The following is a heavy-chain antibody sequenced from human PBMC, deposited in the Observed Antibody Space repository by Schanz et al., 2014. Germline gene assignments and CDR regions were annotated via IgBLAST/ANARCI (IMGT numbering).Heavy chain of an antibody. CDR1: GYTFTSYD. Sequence: QVQLVQSGAEVKKPGVSVKVSCKASGYTFTSYDINWVRQAPGQGLEWMGKINPSSGTTRIAQNFQGRLTVTRDTSTSTVNMELSSLRSEDTAVYYCARGGFFDSTSFDSWGQGTLVTGSS. D-gene: IGHD2-2*01. CDR3: ARGGFFDSTSFDS. V-gene: IGHV1-46*03. J-gene: IGHJ4*02. CDR2: INPSSGTT.